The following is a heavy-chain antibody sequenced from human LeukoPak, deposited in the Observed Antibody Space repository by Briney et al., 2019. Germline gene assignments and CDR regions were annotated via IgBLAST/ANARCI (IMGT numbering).Heavy chain of an antibody. V-gene: IGHV3-7*05. J-gene: IGHJ4*02. D-gene: IGHD6-19*01. CDR2: INLDGSEK. Sequence: PGGSLRLSCAASGFTFDNYWMTWVRQAPGKGLEWVANINLDGSEKYYVDSVKGRFTISRDNAKNSLSLQMNSLRAEDTAVYYCARALSSGLDYWGQGTPVSVSS. CDR3: ARALSSGLDY. CDR1: GFTFDNYW.